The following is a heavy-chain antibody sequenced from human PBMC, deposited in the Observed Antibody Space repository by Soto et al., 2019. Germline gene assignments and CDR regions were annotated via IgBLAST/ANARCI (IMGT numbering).Heavy chain of an antibody. CDR3: ARVRNRIGYCSSTSLGCDYMDV. V-gene: IGHV3-74*01. CDR1: GFTFSSYW. D-gene: IGHD2-2*01. J-gene: IGHJ6*03. CDR2: INSDGSNT. Sequence: PGGSLRLSCAASGFTFSSYWMHWVRQAPGKGLVWVSRINSDGSNTSYADSVKGRFTISRDNAKNTLYLQMNSLRAEDTAVYYCARVRNRIGYCSSTSLGCDYMDVWGKGTTVTVSS.